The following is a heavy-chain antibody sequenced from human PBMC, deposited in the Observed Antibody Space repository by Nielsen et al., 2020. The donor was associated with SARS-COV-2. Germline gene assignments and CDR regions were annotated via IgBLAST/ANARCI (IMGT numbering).Heavy chain of an antibody. D-gene: IGHD1-26*01. V-gene: IGHV3-74*01. CDR2: SSSDGSST. CDR1: RFTFSRYW. CDR3: ARPYSGSYWSWFDP. Sequence: GGSLRLSCAASRFTFSRYWMHWVRQAPGKGLVWVSRSSSDGSSTFYADSVKGRFTISRDNSKNTLYLQMNSLRAEDTAVYYCARPYSGSYWSWFDPWGQGTLVTVSS. J-gene: IGHJ5*02.